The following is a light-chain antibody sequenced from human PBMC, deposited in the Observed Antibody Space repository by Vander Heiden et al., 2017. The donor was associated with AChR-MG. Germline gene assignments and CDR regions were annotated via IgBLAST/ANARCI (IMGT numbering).Light chain of an antibody. CDR2: GAS. V-gene: IGKV3-20*01. Sequence: VFTPSRGTRYGAPGERATRACRASQSVSSTYLAWYQQKPGQAPRLLIFGASSRATGIPDRFSGSGSGTDFTLTISRLEPEDFAVYYCQQYGSSPYTFGQGTKLEIK. CDR3: QQYGSSPYT. CDR1: QSVSSTY. J-gene: IGKJ2*01.